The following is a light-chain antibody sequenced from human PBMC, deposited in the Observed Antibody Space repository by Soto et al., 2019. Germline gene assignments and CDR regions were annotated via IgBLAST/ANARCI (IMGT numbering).Light chain of an antibody. CDR3: SSYARSGTLYV. CDR1: SSDVGAYNY. V-gene: IGLV2-14*01. CDR2: EVS. J-gene: IGLJ1*01. Sequence: QSARTQPASVSGSPGQSITISCAGTSSDVGAYNYVSWYQHHPGKAPKLIIYEVSIRPSGVSIRFSGSKSGSTASLAISGLQAEDEADYYCSSYARSGTLYVFGTGTKVTVL.